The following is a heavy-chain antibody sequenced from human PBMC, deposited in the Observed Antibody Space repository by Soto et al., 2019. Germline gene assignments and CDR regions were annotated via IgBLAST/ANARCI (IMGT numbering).Heavy chain of an antibody. CDR1: GGSFSGYY. D-gene: IGHD6-6*01. V-gene: IGHV4-34*01. Sequence: QVQLQQWGAGLLKTSETLSLTCAVYGGSFSGYYWSWIRQPPGKGLEWIGEINHSGSTNYNPSLKSRVTISVDTSKNQFSLKLSSVTAADTAVYYCARGRRSSSYYYYYGMDVWGQGTTVTVSS. J-gene: IGHJ6*02. CDR2: INHSGST. CDR3: ARGRRSSSYYYYYGMDV.